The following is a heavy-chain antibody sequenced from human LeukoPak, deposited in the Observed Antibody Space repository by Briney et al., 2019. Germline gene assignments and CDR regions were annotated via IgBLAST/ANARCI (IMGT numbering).Heavy chain of an antibody. D-gene: IGHD5-18*01. CDR2: IIPIFGTA. CDR1: GGIFSSYA. Sequence: SVKVSCKASGGIFSSYAISWVRQAPGQGLEWMGGIIPIFGTANYAQKFQGRVTITTDESTSTAYMELSSLRSEDTAVYYCAREGVDTAMEEADYYYMDVWGKGTTVTVSS. CDR3: AREGVDTAMEEADYYYMDV. J-gene: IGHJ6*03. V-gene: IGHV1-69*05.